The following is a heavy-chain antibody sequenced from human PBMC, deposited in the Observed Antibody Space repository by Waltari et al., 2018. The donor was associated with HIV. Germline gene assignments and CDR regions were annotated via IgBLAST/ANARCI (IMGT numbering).Heavy chain of an antibody. V-gene: IGHV3-21*02. J-gene: IGHJ4*02. CDR2: ITRVSSYL. CDR1: GFHFNLFT. D-gene: IGHD1-1*01. Sequence: EVRLVESGGGLVKPGGSLTVSCTATGFHFNLFTMAWVRLAPSKGLEWVSAITRVSSYLYYSDAGKGRFTVSRDNAKNSLFLQLKALTAEDTALYFCVRDRTSVTTGDFDSWGQGVPVTVSS. CDR3: VRDRTSVTTGDFDS.